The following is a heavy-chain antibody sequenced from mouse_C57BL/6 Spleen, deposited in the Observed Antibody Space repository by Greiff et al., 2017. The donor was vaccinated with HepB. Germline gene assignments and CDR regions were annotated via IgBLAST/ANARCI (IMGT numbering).Heavy chain of an antibody. J-gene: IGHJ2*01. CDR2: IDPEDGDT. CDR1: GFNIKDYY. CDR3: TTFTTVVATKDYFDY. D-gene: IGHD1-1*01. V-gene: IGHV14-1*01. Sequence: EVQLQQSGAELVRPGASVKLSCTASGFNIKDYYMHWVKQRPEQGLEWIGRIDPEDGDTEYAPKLQGKATMTADTSSNTAYLQLSSLTSEDTAVYYCTTFTTVVATKDYFDYWGQGTTLTVSS.